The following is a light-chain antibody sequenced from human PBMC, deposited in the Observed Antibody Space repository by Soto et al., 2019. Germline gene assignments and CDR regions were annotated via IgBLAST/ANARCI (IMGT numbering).Light chain of an antibody. CDR1: QSINSW. V-gene: IGKV1-5*03. J-gene: IGKJ4*01. CDR2: KAS. Sequence: DSQMTQSPSTLSASVGDRVTSTCRVSQSINSWLAWYQQKPGKAPKLLIYKASSLESGVPSRFSGSGSGTEFTLTISGLQPDDFATYYCQQYRTYSLTFGGGTKVDI. CDR3: QQYRTYSLT.